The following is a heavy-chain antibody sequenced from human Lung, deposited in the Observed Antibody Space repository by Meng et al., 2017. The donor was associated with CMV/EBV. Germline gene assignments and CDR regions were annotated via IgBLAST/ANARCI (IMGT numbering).Heavy chain of an antibody. D-gene: IGHD6-13*01. Sequence: GGSXRLXCGASGFTFSSYGMHWVRQAPGKGLEWVALIWYDGSNKNYADSVKGRFSISRDYSKSTLYLQMNSLRVEDTGVYYCAKDSSRSTWYGPDQHDGMDVXGQGTAVTVSS. V-gene: IGHV3-33*06. CDR1: GFTFSSYG. CDR3: AKDSSRSTWYGPDQHDGMDV. CDR2: IWYDGSNK. J-gene: IGHJ6*02.